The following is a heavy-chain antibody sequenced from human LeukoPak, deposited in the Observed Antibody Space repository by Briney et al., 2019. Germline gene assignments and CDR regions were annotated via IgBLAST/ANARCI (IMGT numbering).Heavy chain of an antibody. CDR3: AKDGMYSSSSSYYFDY. D-gene: IGHD6-6*01. Sequence: GGSLRLSCAASGFTFSSYAMSWVRQAPGKGLEWVSSISSSGGTTYYADSVKGRFTISRDYSKNTLYLQMNSLRAEDTALYYCAKDGMYSSSSSYYFDYWGPGTLVTVSS. CDR2: ISSSGGTT. CDR1: GFTFSSYA. V-gene: IGHV3-23*01. J-gene: IGHJ4*02.